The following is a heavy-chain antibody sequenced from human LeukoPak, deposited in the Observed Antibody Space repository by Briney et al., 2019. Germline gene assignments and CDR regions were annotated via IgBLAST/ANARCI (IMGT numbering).Heavy chain of an antibody. CDR2: INHSGST. J-gene: IGHJ6*02. Sequence: GSLRLSCEASGFTFSSYWMSWVRQAPGKGLEWIGEINHSGSTNYNPSLKSRVTISVDTSKNQFSLKLSSVTAADTAVYYCARGRTTPPPYYYYYYGMDVWGQGTTVTVSS. V-gene: IGHV4-34*01. CDR1: GFTFSSYW. D-gene: IGHD2-15*01. CDR3: ARGRTTPPPYYYYYYGMDV.